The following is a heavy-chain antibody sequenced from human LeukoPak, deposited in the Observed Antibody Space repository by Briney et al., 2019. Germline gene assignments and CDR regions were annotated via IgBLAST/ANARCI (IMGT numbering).Heavy chain of an antibody. J-gene: IGHJ4*02. CDR3: ARAYDFPDY. V-gene: IGHV1-18*01. Sequence: ASVKVSCKASGYTFTSYGISWVRQAPGQGLEWMGWISAYNGNTNYAQKLQGRVTMTTDTSTSTVYMELSSLRSEDTAVYYCARAYDFPDYWGQGTLVTASS. D-gene: IGHD3-3*01. CDR1: GYTFTSYG. CDR2: ISAYNGNT.